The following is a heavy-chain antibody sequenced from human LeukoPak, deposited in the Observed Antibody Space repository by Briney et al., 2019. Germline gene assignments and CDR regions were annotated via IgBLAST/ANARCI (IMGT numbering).Heavy chain of an antibody. Sequence: PSETLSLTCTVSGGSISSGDYYWSWIRQPPGKGLEWIGYIYYSGSTYYNPSLKSRVTISVDTSKNQFSLKLSSVTAADTAVYYCARYACSGTSCYATYNWFDPWGQGTLVTVSS. CDR3: ARYACSGTSCYATYNWFDP. J-gene: IGHJ5*02. CDR1: GGSISSGDYY. V-gene: IGHV4-30-4*01. D-gene: IGHD2-2*01. CDR2: IYYSGST.